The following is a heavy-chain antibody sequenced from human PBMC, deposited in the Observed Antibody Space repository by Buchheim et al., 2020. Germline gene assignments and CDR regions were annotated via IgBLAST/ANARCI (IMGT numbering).Heavy chain of an antibody. CDR3: ARDYSGTWD. CDR2: IYYSGLT. V-gene: IGHV4-31*03. J-gene: IGHJ4*02. Sequence: HVQLQESGTGLVKPSQTLSLTCTVSGGSISSPTHYWTWIRQLPGKGLEWMGYIYYSGLTYYSPSFKSRVTMSVDTSKNQFSLRLDSVTAADTAVYYCARDYSGTWDWGQGTL. CDR1: GGSISSPTHY. D-gene: IGHD6-13*01.